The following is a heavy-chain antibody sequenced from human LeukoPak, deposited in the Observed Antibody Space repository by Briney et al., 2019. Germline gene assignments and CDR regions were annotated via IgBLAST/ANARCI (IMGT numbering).Heavy chain of an antibody. CDR1: WYSFTSYW. CDR2: IYPGDSDT. J-gene: IGHJ4*02. CDR3: ARRYSGYEVFDY. V-gene: IGHV5-51*01. D-gene: IGHD5-12*01. Sequence: ESLKTLCRSSWYSFTSYWIGLVRQMPGKGLERMGIIYPGDSDTRYSPSFQDQVTISADKSISTAYLQWSSLKASDTAMYYCARRYSGYEVFDYWGQGTLVTVCS.